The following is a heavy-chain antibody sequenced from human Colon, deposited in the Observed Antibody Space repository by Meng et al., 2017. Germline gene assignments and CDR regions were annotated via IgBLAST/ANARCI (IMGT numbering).Heavy chain of an antibody. V-gene: IGHV4-30-4*01. CDR2: IYYSGST. D-gene: IGHD4-17*01. CDR3: ARDRKHYGERGWFDP. Sequence: QVQMQESGPGLVQPSQTLSLTCTVSGGSISSGDYYWSWIRQPPGKGLEWIGYIYYSGSTYSNASLKSRATISIDRSKNQFSLKLSSVTAADTAVYYCARDRKHYGERGWFDPWGQGTLVTVSS. J-gene: IGHJ5*02. CDR1: GGSISSGDYY.